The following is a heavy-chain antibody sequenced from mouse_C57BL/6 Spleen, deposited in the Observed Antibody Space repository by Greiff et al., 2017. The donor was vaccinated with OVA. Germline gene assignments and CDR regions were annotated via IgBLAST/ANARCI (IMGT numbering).Heavy chain of an antibody. CDR2: IYPSDSET. CDR3: ARDYYGSSVYYAMDY. J-gene: IGHJ4*01. Sequence: VQLQQPGAELVRPGSSVKLSCKASGYTFTSYWMDWVKQRPGQGLEWIGNIYPSDSETHYNQKFKDKATLTVDKSSSTAYMQLSSLTSEDSAVYYCARDYYGSSVYYAMDYWGQGTSVTVSS. CDR1: GYTFTSYW. V-gene: IGHV1-61*01. D-gene: IGHD1-1*01.